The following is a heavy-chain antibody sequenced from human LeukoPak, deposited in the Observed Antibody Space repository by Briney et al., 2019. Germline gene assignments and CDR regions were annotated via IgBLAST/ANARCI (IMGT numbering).Heavy chain of an antibody. Sequence: GGSLRLSCAASGFTFSSYAMSGVRQAPGKGLEGVSAISGSGGSTYYADSVKGRFTISRDNSKNTLYLQMNSLRAEDTAVYYCAKDLRVVGATWGQGTLVTVSS. CDR1: GFTFSSYA. CDR3: AKDLRVVGAT. CDR2: ISGSGGST. D-gene: IGHD1-26*01. J-gene: IGHJ4*02. V-gene: IGHV3-23*01.